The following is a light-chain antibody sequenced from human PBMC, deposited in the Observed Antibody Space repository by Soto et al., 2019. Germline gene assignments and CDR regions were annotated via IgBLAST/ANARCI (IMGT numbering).Light chain of an antibody. V-gene: IGKV3-15*01. CDR1: QSVSSN. J-gene: IGKJ4*01. CDR3: QQYHKWPLT. Sequence: EIVMTQSPATLSVSPGERATLSCRASQSVSSNLAWYQQRPGQAPRPLINGASTRATGIPARFSGSGSGTEFILTISSLQSEDFAVYYCQQYHKWPLTFGGGTKVDIK. CDR2: GAS.